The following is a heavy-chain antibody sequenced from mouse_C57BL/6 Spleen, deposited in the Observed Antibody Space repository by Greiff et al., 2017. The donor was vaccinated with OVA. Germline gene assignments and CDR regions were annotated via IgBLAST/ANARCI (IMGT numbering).Heavy chain of an antibody. J-gene: IGHJ3*01. CDR1: GYNFTNYY. V-gene: IGHV14-3*01. Sequence: VQLQQSVAELVRPGASVKLSCKASGYNFTNYYMHWVKQRPEQGLEWIGRIDPANGSTNYTPKFKGKATMTVDTSSNTAYLQLSSLTSEDTASYYCARYNSGGFAYWGQGTLVTVSA. CDR2: IDPANGST. CDR3: ARYNSGGFAY. D-gene: IGHD1-3*01.